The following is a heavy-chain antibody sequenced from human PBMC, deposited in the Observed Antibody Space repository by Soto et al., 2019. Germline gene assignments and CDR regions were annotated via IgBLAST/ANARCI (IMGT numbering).Heavy chain of an antibody. CDR3: VRAGHVFDVHYYGMDL. V-gene: IGHV3-21*01. D-gene: IGHD3-10*01. Sequence: GGSLRLSCEASGFTLNDYSMDWVRQAPEKGLEWVSSISSSGTYIYYADSVKGRFAISRDNANNVMYLQMDTLRAEDTAVYYCVRAGHVFDVHYYGMDLWGQGTTVTVSS. CDR1: GFTLNDYS. J-gene: IGHJ6*02. CDR2: ISSSGTYI.